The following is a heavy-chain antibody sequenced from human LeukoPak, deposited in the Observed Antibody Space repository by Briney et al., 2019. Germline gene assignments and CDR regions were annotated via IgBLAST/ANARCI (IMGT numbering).Heavy chain of an antibody. V-gene: IGHV3-23*01. Sequence: PGGSLRLSCAASGFTFSSYAMSWVRQAPGKGLEWVSAISGSGGSTYYGDSVKGRFTISRDNSKNTLYLQMNSLRAEDTAVYYCAKDLPGPRRGVATICGKTNFPTYYFDYWGQGTLVTVSS. CDR3: AKDLPGPRRGVATICGKTNFPTYYFDY. CDR1: GFTFSSYA. J-gene: IGHJ4*02. D-gene: IGHD5-12*01. CDR2: ISGSGGST.